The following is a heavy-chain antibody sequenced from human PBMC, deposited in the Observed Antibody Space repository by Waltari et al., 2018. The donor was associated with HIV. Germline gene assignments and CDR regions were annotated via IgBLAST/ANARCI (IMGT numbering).Heavy chain of an antibody. Sequence: QVQLVESGGGVVQPGRSLRLSCAASGFTFSSYGMPWVRQAPGKGLEWVAVIWYDGSNKDYADSVKGRFTISRDNSKNTLYLQMNSLRAEDTAVYYCARGQLGIDYWGQGTLVTVSS. CDR2: IWYDGSNK. D-gene: IGHD1-1*01. CDR3: ARGQLGIDY. V-gene: IGHV3-33*01. CDR1: GFTFSSYG. J-gene: IGHJ4*02.